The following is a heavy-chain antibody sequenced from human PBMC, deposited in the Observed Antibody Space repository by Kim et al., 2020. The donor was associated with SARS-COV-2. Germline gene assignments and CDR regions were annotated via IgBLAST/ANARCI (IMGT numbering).Heavy chain of an antibody. CDR3: TRGTFGLDL. CDR2: ISGSGGSA. J-gene: IGHJ6*02. Sequence: GGSLRLSCVASGFSLQKFAVTWVRQGPGKGLECIAAISGSGGSAYYADSMKGHFNISRDNSQDTVFLHMDRLRTEDTAVYYCTRGTFGLDLRGPATTVT. CDR1: GFSLQKFA. V-gene: IGHV3-23*01.